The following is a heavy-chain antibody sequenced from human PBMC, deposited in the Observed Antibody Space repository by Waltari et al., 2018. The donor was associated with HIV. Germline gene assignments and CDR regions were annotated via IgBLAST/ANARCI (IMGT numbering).Heavy chain of an antibody. CDR1: GFSLSNARMG. CDR2: IFSNDEK. D-gene: IGHD2-2*01. J-gene: IGHJ5*02. CDR3: ARLYCSSTSCYLYWFDP. V-gene: IGHV2-26*01. Sequence: QVTLKESGPVLVKPTETLTLTCTVSGFSLSNARMGVSWIRQPPGKALEWLAHIFSNDEKSYSTSLKSRLTISKDTSKSQVVLTMTNMDPVDTATYYCARLYCSSTSCYLYWFDPWGQGTLVTVSS.